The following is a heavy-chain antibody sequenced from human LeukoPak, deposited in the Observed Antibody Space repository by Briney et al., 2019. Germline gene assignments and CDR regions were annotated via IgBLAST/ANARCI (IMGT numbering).Heavy chain of an antibody. CDR2: VSGSGDNT. Sequence: GGALRLSCAASGFTFSSYAMSWVRQAPGKGLEWASAVSGSGDNTFYADSVRGRFTISRDNSKNMLYLQMNSLRAEDTAVYYCAKGIAVAGRGNDYWGQGTLVTVSS. D-gene: IGHD6-19*01. V-gene: IGHV3-23*01. CDR3: AKGIAVAGRGNDY. J-gene: IGHJ4*02. CDR1: GFTFSSYA.